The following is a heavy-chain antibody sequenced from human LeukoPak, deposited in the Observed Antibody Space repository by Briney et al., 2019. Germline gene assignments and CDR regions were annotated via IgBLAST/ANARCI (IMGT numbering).Heavy chain of an antibody. Sequence: ASVKVSCKASGYTFTSYGISWVRQAPGQGLEWMGWISAYNGNTNYAQKLRGRVTMTTDTSTSTAYMELRSLRSDDTAVYYCATPRGSSGWYDSLDYWGQGTLVAVSS. V-gene: IGHV1-18*01. D-gene: IGHD6-19*01. CDR2: ISAYNGNT. CDR3: ATPRGSSGWYDSLDY. CDR1: GYTFTSYG. J-gene: IGHJ4*02.